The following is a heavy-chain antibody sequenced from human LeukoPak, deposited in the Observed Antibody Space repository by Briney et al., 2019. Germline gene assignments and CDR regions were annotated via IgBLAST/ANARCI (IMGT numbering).Heavy chain of an antibody. CDR2: ISAYNGDT. J-gene: IGHJ4*02. V-gene: IGHV1-18*04. D-gene: IGHD4-23*01. CDR1: GYTFTNSG. Sequence: ASVKVSCKASGYTFTNSGVSWVRQAPGQGLEWMGWISAYNGDTKYAQNLQGRVTMTTDTSTSTAYMELRSLRSEDTAVYYCASTVAVSLDYWGQGTLVTVSS. CDR3: ASTVAVSLDY.